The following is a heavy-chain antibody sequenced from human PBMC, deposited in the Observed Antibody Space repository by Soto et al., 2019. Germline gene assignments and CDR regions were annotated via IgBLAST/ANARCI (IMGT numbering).Heavy chain of an antibody. CDR3: TKTRIGIAAADSPRLSYYYYGMDV. CDR1: GFTFNDYT. J-gene: IGHJ6*02. V-gene: IGHV3-43*01. Sequence: GGSLRLSCAASGFTFNDYTMHWVRQAPGKGLEWVSLISGDGGSTYYAASVKGRFNITSDNSKNSLYLQMNSLRTEDTALYYCTKTRIGIAAADSPRLSYYYYGMDVWGQGTTVTVSS. D-gene: IGHD6-13*01. CDR2: ISGDGGST.